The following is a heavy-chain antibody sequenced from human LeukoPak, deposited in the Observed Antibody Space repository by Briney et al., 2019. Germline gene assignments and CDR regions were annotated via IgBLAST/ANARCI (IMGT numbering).Heavy chain of an antibody. CDR3: ARDIVDGRNPGNRFDP. Sequence: PSETLSLTCTVSVGSISSHLWSWIRQPPGKGLEWIGYILYSGNTNYNPPLKSRVTMSVDTSKNQSSLRLSSVTAADTAMYYCARDIVDGRNPGNRFDPWGQGTLVTVSS. D-gene: IGHD2-15*01. J-gene: IGHJ5*02. CDR1: VGSISSHL. V-gene: IGHV4-59*11. CDR2: ILYSGNT.